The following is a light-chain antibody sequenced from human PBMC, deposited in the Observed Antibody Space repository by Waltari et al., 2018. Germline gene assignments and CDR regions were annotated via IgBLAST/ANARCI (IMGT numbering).Light chain of an antibody. CDR1: SNDVGGYDF. CDR2: DVS. V-gene: IGLV2-14*03. CDR3: SSYRDSSTRI. J-gene: IGLJ2*01. Sequence: QSALTQPASVSGSPGQSITISCTGSSNDVGGYDFVSWDQQHQGKAPKLIIYDVSDRPSGGSNRFSGSKSGNTASLTISGLQAEDEAGYYCSSYRDSSTRIFGGGTKLTVL.